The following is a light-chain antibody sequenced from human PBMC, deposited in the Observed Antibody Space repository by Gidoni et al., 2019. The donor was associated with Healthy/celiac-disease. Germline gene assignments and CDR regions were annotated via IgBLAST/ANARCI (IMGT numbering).Light chain of an antibody. CDR2: QDT. Sequence: HQLTKPPSGSVSPGQTASITCSGDRLADKDTYWYQQQTGQSPILVFYQDTKRPSGLPDRFAGSNSGNAATLTFGGTHALDDADYCCQSWDSNAEFFGTGTKVTVL. CDR1: RLADKD. J-gene: IGLJ1*01. CDR3: QSWDSNAEF. V-gene: IGLV3-1*01.